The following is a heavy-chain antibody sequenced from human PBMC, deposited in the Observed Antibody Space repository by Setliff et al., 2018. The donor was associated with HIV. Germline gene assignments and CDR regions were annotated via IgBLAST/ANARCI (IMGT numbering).Heavy chain of an antibody. V-gene: IGHV3-21*03. Sequence: GGSLRLSCVASGFTFSSFPMNWVRQAPGKGLEWVSSISSISSHIYYADSVKGRFTISRDTARNSLYLQMNSLKTEDTAVYYCTRGSTVAAVDYWGQGTLVTVSS. CDR2: ISSISSHI. J-gene: IGHJ4*02. CDR1: GFTFSSFP. CDR3: TRGSTVAAVDY. D-gene: IGHD6-19*01.